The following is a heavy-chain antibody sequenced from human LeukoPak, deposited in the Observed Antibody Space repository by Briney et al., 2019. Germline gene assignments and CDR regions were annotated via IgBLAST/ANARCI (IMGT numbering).Heavy chain of an antibody. Sequence: GGSLRLSCAASGFTFSNYGIHWVRQAPGKGLEWVAVIWDDGTTKYYADSVKGRFTISRDNSKNTLYLQMNSLRAEDTAMYYCVKDLFRSTYYFDYWGRGILVTVSS. D-gene: IGHD2-2*01. V-gene: IGHV3-33*06. CDR3: VKDLFRSTYYFDY. J-gene: IGHJ4*02. CDR1: GFTFSNYG. CDR2: IWDDGTTK.